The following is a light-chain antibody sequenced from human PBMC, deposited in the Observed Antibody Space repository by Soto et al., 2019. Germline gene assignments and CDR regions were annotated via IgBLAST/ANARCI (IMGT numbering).Light chain of an antibody. V-gene: IGKV1-39*01. Sequence: DIQMTQSPSSLSASVGDRVTITCRASQSISSYLNWYQQKPGKAPKLLIYAASSLQSGVPSRFSGSGSGTDFTLTISSLQPEDFATYYCQQSYSTLRTFGGGTKMEIK. CDR2: AAS. CDR1: QSISSY. J-gene: IGKJ4*01. CDR3: QQSYSTLRT.